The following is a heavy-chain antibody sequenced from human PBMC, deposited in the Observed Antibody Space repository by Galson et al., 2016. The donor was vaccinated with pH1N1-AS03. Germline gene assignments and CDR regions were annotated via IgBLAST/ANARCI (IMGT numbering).Heavy chain of an antibody. J-gene: IGHJ4*02. Sequence: TLSLPCTVSGDSFSSNIYYWNWLRQPAGKGLEWIGRIYTSGVPHYHPSLESRATISIDTSKKQFSLELTSVTAADTAMYYCARGDPAVADFVYWGQGTLVTVSS. CDR3: ARGDPAVADFVY. V-gene: IGHV4-61*02. CDR1: GDSFSSNIYY. CDR2: IYTSGVP. D-gene: IGHD6-19*01.